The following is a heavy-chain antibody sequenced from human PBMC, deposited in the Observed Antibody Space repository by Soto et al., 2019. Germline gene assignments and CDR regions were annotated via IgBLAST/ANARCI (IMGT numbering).Heavy chain of an antibody. CDR3: ARGYFFDSSCYYADY. D-gene: IGHD3-22*01. V-gene: IGHV3-7*05. Sequence: EVQLVESGGGLVQPGGSLRLSCAVSGFTFSSFWMYWVRQAPGRGLEWVATIKQDGSEKYHVDSVKGRFTISGHNAKNSLYLQMGSLGADNTAVYYCARGYFFDSSCYYADYWGQGTLVTVS. CDR2: IKQDGSEK. J-gene: IGHJ4*02. CDR1: GFTFSSFW.